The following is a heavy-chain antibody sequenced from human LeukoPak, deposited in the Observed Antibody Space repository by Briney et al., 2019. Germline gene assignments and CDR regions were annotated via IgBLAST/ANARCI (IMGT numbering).Heavy chain of an antibody. CDR2: IYYSGST. Sequence: SETLSLTCTVSGGSISSSSYYWGWIRQPPGKGLEWIGSIYYSGSTYYNPSLKSRVTISVDTSKNQFSLKLSSVTAADTAVYYCASLSKDYVWGSFRNLPFDYWGQGTLVTVSS. CDR1: GGSISSSSYY. CDR3: ASLSKDYVWGSFRNLPFDY. D-gene: IGHD3-16*02. J-gene: IGHJ4*02. V-gene: IGHV4-39*01.